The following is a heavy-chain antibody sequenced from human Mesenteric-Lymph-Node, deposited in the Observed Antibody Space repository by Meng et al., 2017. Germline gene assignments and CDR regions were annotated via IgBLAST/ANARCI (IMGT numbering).Heavy chain of an antibody. D-gene: IGHD1-14*01. V-gene: IGHV3-74*01. J-gene: IGHJ4*02. CDR3: ITNRGQSSLWLDY. Sequence: QRVASGGGLGQSGGSLRLSCAASGFTFSKYWMHWVRQAPGKGLVWVARCNNDGRTTSYADSVKGRFTISRDNAKNSVYVQMNSLRDEDTAVYYCITNRGQSSLWLDYWGQGTLVTVSS. CDR2: CNNDGRTT. CDR1: GFTFSKYW.